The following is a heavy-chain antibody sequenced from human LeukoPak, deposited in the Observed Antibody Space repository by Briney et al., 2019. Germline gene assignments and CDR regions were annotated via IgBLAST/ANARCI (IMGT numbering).Heavy chain of an antibody. CDR2: IYSSGST. CDR1: GGSISSSSYY. J-gene: IGHJ4*02. Sequence: SETLSLTCTVSGGSISSSSYYWGWIRQPPGKGLEWIGSIYSSGSTYYNPSLKSRVTISVDTSKNQFSLKLSSVTAADTAVYYCARSNWNDGTLDYWGQGTLVTVSS. CDR3: ARSNWNDGTLDY. V-gene: IGHV4-39*07. D-gene: IGHD1-1*01.